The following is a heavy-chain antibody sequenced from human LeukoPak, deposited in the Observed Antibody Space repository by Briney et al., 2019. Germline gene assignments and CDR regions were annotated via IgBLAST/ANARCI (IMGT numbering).Heavy chain of an antibody. CDR2: INWNGGST. CDR3: ARDKTYYFDY. V-gene: IGHV3-20*04. Sequence: GGSLRLSCAASGFTFDDYGVSWVRQAPGKGLEWVSGINWNGGSTGYVDSVKGRFTISRDNAKNSLYLQMNSLRDEDTAVYYCARDKTYYFDYWGQGNLVTVSS. CDR1: GFTFDDYG. J-gene: IGHJ4*02.